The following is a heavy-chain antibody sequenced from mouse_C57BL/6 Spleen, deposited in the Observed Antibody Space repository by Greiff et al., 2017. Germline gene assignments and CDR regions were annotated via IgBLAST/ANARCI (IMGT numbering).Heavy chain of an antibody. CDR1: GFTFSSYG. V-gene: IGHV5-6*01. Sequence: EVKLVESGGDLVKPGGSLKLSCAASGFTFSSYGMSWVRQTPDKRLEWVATISSGGSYTYYPDSVKGRFTISRDKAKNTLYLQKSSLKSEDTAMYYCARHRNGDFDYWGQGTTLTVSS. J-gene: IGHJ2*01. CDR2: ISSGGSYT. CDR3: ARHRNGDFDY.